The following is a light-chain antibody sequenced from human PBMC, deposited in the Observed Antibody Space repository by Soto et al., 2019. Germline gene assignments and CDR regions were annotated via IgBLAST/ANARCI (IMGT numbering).Light chain of an antibody. CDR1: SSDVGGYNH. Sequence: QSVLTQPASVSGSPGQSITISCTGTSSDVGGYNHVSWYQQHPGKAPKLMIYEVSNRPSGVSNRFSGSKSGNTASLTISGLXAEDEADYYCTSYTSSSTPYVFAAGTKVTVL. CDR2: EVS. CDR3: TSYTSSSTPYV. V-gene: IGLV2-14*01. J-gene: IGLJ1*01.